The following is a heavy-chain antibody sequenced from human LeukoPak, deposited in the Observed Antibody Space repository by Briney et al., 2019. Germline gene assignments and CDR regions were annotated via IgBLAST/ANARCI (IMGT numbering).Heavy chain of an antibody. CDR1: GDTFRRYS. V-gene: IGHV1-69*06. CDR2: IIPVFRTA. D-gene: IGHD6-13*01. Sequence: SVKVSCKASGDTFRRYSISWVRQAPGQGLEWLGGIIPVFRTANYAQKFQGRVTITADKSTTTAYMELSSLRSEDPAVYYCARGEAAAVTSFDSWGQGTQVTVSS. J-gene: IGHJ4*02. CDR3: ARGEAAAVTSFDS.